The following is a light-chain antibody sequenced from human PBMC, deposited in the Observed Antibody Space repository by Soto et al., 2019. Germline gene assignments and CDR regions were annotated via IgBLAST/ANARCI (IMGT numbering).Light chain of an antibody. CDR2: GAS. CDR3: QQYNSYPLT. Sequence: EIVMTQSPATLSVSPGERATLSCRASQSVSSNLAWYQQKPGQAPRLLIYGASNRATGIPARFSGSGSGTEFTLTISSLQSEDFATYYCQQYNSYPLTFGQGTKLEIK. V-gene: IGKV3-15*01. CDR1: QSVSSN. J-gene: IGKJ2*01.